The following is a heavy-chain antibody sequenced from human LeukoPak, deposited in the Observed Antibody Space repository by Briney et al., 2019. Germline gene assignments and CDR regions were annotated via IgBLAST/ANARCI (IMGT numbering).Heavy chain of an antibody. Sequence: ASVKVSCKASGYTFTSYDINWVRQATGQGLEWMGWMNPNSGNTGYAQKFQGRVTMTRNTSISTAYMELSSLRSEDTAVYYCARAKGRIITIFGVVMPEPNYYYGMDVWGQGTTVTVSS. V-gene: IGHV1-8*01. CDR2: MNPNSGNT. D-gene: IGHD3-3*01. J-gene: IGHJ6*02. CDR1: GYTFTSYD. CDR3: ARAKGRIITIFGVVMPEPNYYYGMDV.